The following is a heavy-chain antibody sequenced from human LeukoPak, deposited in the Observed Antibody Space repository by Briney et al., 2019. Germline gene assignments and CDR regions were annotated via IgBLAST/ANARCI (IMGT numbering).Heavy chain of an antibody. Sequence: SETLSLTCTVSGGSISSYYWSWIRQPPGKGLEWIGYIYYSGSTNYNPSLKSRVTISVDTTKNPFSLKLSSVTAADTAVYYCARAARSYYVPFDYWGQGTLVTVSS. D-gene: IGHD1-26*01. CDR3: ARAARSYYVPFDY. J-gene: IGHJ4*02. V-gene: IGHV4-59*01. CDR1: GGSISSYY. CDR2: IYYSGST.